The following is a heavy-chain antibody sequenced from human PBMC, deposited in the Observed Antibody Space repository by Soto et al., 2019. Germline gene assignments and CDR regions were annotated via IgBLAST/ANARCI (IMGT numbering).Heavy chain of an antibody. CDR1: GYTFTSYD. J-gene: IGHJ6*02. CDR2: MNPNSGNT. Sequence: ASVKVSCKASGYTFTSYDINWVRQATGQGLEWMGWMNPNSGNTGYAQKFQGRVTMTRNTSISTAYMELSSLRSEDTAVYYCASAMQYCGGDCYSYYYYGMDVWGQGTTVTVSS. V-gene: IGHV1-8*01. CDR3: ASAMQYCGGDCYSYYYYGMDV. D-gene: IGHD2-21*02.